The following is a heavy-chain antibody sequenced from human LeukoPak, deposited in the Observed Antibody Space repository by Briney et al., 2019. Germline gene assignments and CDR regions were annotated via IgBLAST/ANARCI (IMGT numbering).Heavy chain of an antibody. CDR3: TRLRYGEVYFDY. V-gene: IGHV3-23*01. J-gene: IGHJ4*02. Sequence: GGSLRLSCAASGFTFSSYAMSWVRQAPGKGLEWVSAISGSGGSTFYADSVKGRLTISRDNSKNTLYLQMNSLRAEDTAVYYCTRLRYGEVYFDYWGQGTLVTVSS. D-gene: IGHD3-10*01. CDR2: ISGSGGST. CDR1: GFTFSSYA.